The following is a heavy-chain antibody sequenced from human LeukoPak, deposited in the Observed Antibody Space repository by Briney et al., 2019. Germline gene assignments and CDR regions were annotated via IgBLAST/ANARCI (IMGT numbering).Heavy chain of an antibody. Sequence: GGSLRLSCAASGFTFSDSYMSWIRQAPGKGLEWVSYISTGGSTIYYADSVKGRFTISRDNAKNSLHLQMNSLRAEDTAVYYCARGNLFPAYWGQGTLVTVSS. V-gene: IGHV3-11*01. CDR2: ISTGGSTI. CDR3: ARGNLFPAY. J-gene: IGHJ4*02. CDR1: GFTFSDSY.